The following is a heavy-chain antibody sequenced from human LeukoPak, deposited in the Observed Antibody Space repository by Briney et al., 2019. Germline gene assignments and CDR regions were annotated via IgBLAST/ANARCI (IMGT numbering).Heavy chain of an antibody. J-gene: IGHJ5*02. V-gene: IGHV3-21*01. D-gene: IGHD3-10*01. Sequence: GSLRLSCAASGFTFSSYSMNWVRQAPRKGLEWVSSISSSSSYIYYADSVKGRFTISRDNAKNSLYLQMNSLRAEDTAVYYCARDPRGRSDNWFDPWGQGTLVTVSS. CDR1: GFTFSSYS. CDR3: ARDPRGRSDNWFDP. CDR2: ISSSSSYI.